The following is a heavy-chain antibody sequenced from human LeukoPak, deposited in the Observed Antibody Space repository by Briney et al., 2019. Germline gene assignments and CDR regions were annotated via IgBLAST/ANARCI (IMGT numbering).Heavy chain of an antibody. Sequence: WASVKVSCKASGYTFTGYYMHWVRQAPGQGLEWMGWINPNSGGTNYAQKFQGRVTMTRDTSISTAYMELSRLRSDDTAVYHCARAAVTWIAVAGVDYWGQGTLVTVSS. J-gene: IGHJ4*02. CDR1: GYTFTGYY. D-gene: IGHD6-19*01. CDR3: ARAAVTWIAVAGVDY. V-gene: IGHV1-2*02. CDR2: INPNSGGT.